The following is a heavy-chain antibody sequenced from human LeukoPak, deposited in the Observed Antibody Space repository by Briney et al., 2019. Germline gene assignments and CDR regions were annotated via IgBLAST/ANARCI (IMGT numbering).Heavy chain of an antibody. Sequence: GGSLRLSCAASGFTFSSYEMNWARQAPGKGLEWVSYISSSGSTIYYADSVKGRFTISRDNAKNSLYLQMNSLRAEDTAVYYCAVSSSSGSGYFDYWGQGTLVTVSS. CDR2: ISSSGSTI. V-gene: IGHV3-48*03. J-gene: IGHJ4*02. CDR1: GFTFSSYE. CDR3: AVSSSSGSGYFDY. D-gene: IGHD6-13*01.